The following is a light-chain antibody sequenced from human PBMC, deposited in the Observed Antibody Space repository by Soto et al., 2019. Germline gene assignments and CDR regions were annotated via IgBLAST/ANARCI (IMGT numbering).Light chain of an antibody. CDR2: DAS. Sequence: ILMTQSPATLSVSPGERATLSCRASQSVSNNLAWYQQKPGQAPRLLIYDASTRATGIPARFSGSGSGTECTLTISGLQSEEFAVDYCQQYNNWPPWTFGQGTKVETK. CDR3: QQYNNWPPWT. CDR1: QSVSNN. J-gene: IGKJ1*01. V-gene: IGKV3-15*01.